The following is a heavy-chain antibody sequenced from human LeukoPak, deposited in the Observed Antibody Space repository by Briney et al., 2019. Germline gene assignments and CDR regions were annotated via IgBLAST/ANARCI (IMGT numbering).Heavy chain of an antibody. Sequence: PGGSLRLSCAGSRFTFSNYGMHWVRQAPGKGLEWVATISYDAYKTNYVESVRGRFSISRDNSKNTLFLQMDSLRPDDTAVYYCAKAGRGGYSKDYWHFDLWGRGTLVTVSS. D-gene: IGHD5-18*01. CDR2: ISYDAYKT. CDR3: AKAGRGGYSKDYWHFDL. CDR1: RFTFSNYG. V-gene: IGHV3-30*18. J-gene: IGHJ2*01.